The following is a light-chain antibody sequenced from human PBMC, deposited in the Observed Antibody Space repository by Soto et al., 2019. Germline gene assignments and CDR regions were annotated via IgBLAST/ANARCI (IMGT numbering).Light chain of an antibody. CDR1: QSISSH. CDR3: QQRPNWPLT. V-gene: IGKV3-11*01. J-gene: IGKJ4*01. CDR2: DAS. Sequence: EIVLTQSPATLSLSPGERATLSCRASQSISSHLAWYQQKPGQAPRLLIYDASNRATGIPVRFSGSGSGTDFTLTSNRLDPEDFAVYYCQQRPNWPLTFGGGTKVENK.